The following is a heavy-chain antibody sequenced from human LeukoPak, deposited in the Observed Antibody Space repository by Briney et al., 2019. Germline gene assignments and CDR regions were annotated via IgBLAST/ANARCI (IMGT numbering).Heavy chain of an antibody. Sequence: GASVKVSCKASGYTFTSYAMNWVRQAPGQGLEWMGWINTNTGNPTYAQGFTGRFVFSLDTSVSTAYLQWSSLKASDTAMYYCALAHPVEMATIKAGSDAFDIWGQGTMVTVSS. D-gene: IGHD5-24*01. CDR3: ALAHPVEMATIKAGSDAFDI. J-gene: IGHJ3*02. V-gene: IGHV7-4-1*02. CDR1: GYTFTSYA. CDR2: INTNTGNP.